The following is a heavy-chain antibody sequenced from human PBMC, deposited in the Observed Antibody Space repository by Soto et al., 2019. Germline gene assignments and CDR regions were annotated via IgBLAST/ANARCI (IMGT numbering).Heavy chain of an antibody. CDR2: ISSSSSTI. D-gene: IGHD3-3*01. J-gene: IGHJ5*02. CDR1: GFTFSSYS. Sequence: GGSLRLSCAASGFTFSSYSMNWVRQAPGKGLEWVSYISSSSSTIYYADSVKGRFTISRDNAKNSLYLQMNSLIDEDTAVYYCARESRFLEWLSLNWFDPWGQGTLVTVSS. CDR3: ARESRFLEWLSLNWFDP. V-gene: IGHV3-48*02.